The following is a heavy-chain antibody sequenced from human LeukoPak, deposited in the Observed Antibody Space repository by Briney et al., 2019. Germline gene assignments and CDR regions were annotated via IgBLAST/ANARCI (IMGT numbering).Heavy chain of an antibody. Sequence: GGSLRLSCAASGFTFSTYSMNWVRQAPGKGLEWVSYISSRSATIYYADSVKGRFTISRDNAKNSLYLQMNSLRAEDTAVYYCARDPLSSSSFDLWGQGTLVTVSS. CDR1: GFTFSTYS. V-gene: IGHV3-48*01. J-gene: IGHJ4*02. CDR3: ARDPLSSSSFDL. CDR2: ISSRSATI. D-gene: IGHD6-13*01.